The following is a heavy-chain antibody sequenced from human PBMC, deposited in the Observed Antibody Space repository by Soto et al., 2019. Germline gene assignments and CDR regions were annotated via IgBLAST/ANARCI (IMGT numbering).Heavy chain of an antibody. D-gene: IGHD6-13*01. CDR1: GGSISSGGYS. CDR3: ARDPGIAAAGGGYFDY. J-gene: IGHJ4*02. CDR2: IYHSGST. Sequence: SETLSLTCAVSGGSISSGGYSWSWIRQPPGKGLEWIGYIYHSGSTYYNPSLKSRVTISVDRSKNQFSLKLSSVTAADTAVYYCARDPGIAAAGGGYFDYWGQGTLVTVSS. V-gene: IGHV4-30-2*01.